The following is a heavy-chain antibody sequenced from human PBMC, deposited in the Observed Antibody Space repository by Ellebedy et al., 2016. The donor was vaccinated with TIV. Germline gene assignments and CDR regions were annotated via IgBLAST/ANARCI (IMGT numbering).Heavy chain of an antibody. J-gene: IGHJ4*02. CDR2: IYYSGST. CDR3: ARLHTVLRYFDWLPVGFDY. D-gene: IGHD3-9*01. CDR1: GGSISSSSYY. Sequence: SETLSLXCTVSGGSISSSSYYWGWIRQPPGKGLEWIGSIYYSGSTYYNPSLKSRVTISVDTSKNQFSLKLSSVTAADTAVYYCARLHTVLRYFDWLPVGFDYWGQGTLVTVSS. V-gene: IGHV4-39*01.